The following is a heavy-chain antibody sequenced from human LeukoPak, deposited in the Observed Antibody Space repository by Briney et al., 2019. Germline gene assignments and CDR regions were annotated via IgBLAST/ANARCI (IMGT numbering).Heavy chain of an antibody. J-gene: IGHJ5*02. CDR3: ARDRYYYGSGSWDP. D-gene: IGHD3-10*01. CDR1: GGSISSSSYY. CDR2: IYYSGST. Sequence: PSETLSLTCTVSGGSISSSSYYWGWIRQPPGKGLEWIGSIYYSGSTYYNPSLKSRVTISVDTSKNQFSLKLSSVTAADTAVYYCARDRYYYGSGSWDPWGQGTLVTVSS. V-gene: IGHV4-39*07.